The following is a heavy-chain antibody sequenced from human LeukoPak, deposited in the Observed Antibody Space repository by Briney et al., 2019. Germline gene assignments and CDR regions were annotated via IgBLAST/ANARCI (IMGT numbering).Heavy chain of an antibody. J-gene: IGHJ4*02. CDR1: GFTFSSYA. CDR3: VKDGEYSSSWYDY. V-gene: IGHV3-64D*06. CDR2: ISSNGGST. D-gene: IGHD6-13*01. Sequence: PGGSLRLSCSASGFTFSSYAMHWVRQAPGKGLEYVSAISSNGGSTYYAGSVKGRFTISRDNSKNTLYLQMSSLRAEDTAVYYCVKDGEYSSSWYDYWGQGTLVTVSS.